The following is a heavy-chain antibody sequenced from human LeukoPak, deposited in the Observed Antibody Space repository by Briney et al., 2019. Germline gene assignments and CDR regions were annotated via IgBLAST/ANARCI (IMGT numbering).Heavy chain of an antibody. J-gene: IGHJ4*02. CDR2: IYTSGST. Sequence: SETLSLTCTVSGGSISSGSYYWSWIRQPAGKGLEWIGRIYTSGSTNYNPSLKSRVTISVDTSKNQFSLKLSSVTAADTAVYYCARDGYSGNDGLWGQGTLVTVSS. V-gene: IGHV4-61*02. D-gene: IGHD5-12*01. CDR3: ARDGYSGNDGL. CDR1: GGSISSGSYY.